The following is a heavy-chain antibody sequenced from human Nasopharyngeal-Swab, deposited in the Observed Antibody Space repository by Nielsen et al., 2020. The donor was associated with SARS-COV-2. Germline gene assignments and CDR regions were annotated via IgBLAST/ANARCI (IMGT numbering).Heavy chain of an antibody. CDR1: GFTVSSNY. D-gene: IGHD6-19*01. Sequence: GESLKISCAASGFTVSSNYMSWVRQAPGKGLEWVSVIYSGGSTYYIDSAKGRFTVSRDNSRNTLYLQMNSLRPEDTAVYYCAREKAVAGIGGYHYYGMDVWGQGTTVTVSS. CDR3: AREKAVAGIGGYHYYGMDV. J-gene: IGHJ6*02. V-gene: IGHV3-53*05. CDR2: IYSGGST.